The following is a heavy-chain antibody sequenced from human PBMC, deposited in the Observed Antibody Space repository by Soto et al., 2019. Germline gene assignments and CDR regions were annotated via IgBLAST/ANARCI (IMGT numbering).Heavy chain of an antibody. CDR3: ACPDKYSSSWGHSTYYYGMDV. CDR1: GFTFSSYS. V-gene: IGHV3-21*01. CDR2: ISSSSSYI. D-gene: IGHD6-13*01. Sequence: TGGSLRLSCAASGFTFSSYSMNWVRQAPGKGLEWVSSISSSSSYIYYADSVKGRFTISRDNAKNSLYLQMNSLRAEDTAVYYCACPDKYSSSWGHSTYYYGMDVWGQGTTVTVSS. J-gene: IGHJ6*02.